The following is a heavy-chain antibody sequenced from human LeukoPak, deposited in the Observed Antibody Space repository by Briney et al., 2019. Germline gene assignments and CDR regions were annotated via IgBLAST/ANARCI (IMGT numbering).Heavy chain of an antibody. V-gene: IGHV3-23*01. Sequence: PGGSLRLSCAASGFTFSSYAMSWVRQAPGKGLEWVSAISGSGGSTYYADSVKGRFTISRDNAKNSLYLQMNSLRDEDTAVYYCARDLGYCSGGSCYNWFDPWGQGTLVTVSS. CDR1: GFTFSSYA. D-gene: IGHD2-15*01. CDR2: ISGSGGST. CDR3: ARDLGYCSGGSCYNWFDP. J-gene: IGHJ5*02.